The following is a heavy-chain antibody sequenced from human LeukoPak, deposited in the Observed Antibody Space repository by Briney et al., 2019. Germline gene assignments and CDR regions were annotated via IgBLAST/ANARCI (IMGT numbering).Heavy chain of an antibody. CDR1: AFTFDDYA. CDR2: ISGDGGST. V-gene: IGHV3-43*02. Sequence: GGSLRLSCAASAFTFDDYAMHWVRQAPGKGLEWVSLISGDGGSTYYADSVKGRFTISRDNSKNSLYLQMNSLRTEDTALYYCAKDGTVGDYVWGSSDYWGQGTLVTVSS. J-gene: IGHJ4*02. D-gene: IGHD3-16*01. CDR3: AKDGTVGDYVWGSSDY.